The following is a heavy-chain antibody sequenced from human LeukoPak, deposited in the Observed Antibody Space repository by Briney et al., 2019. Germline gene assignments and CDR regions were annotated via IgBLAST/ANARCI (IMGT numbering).Heavy chain of an antibody. V-gene: IGHV3-23*01. D-gene: IGHD3-10*01. CDR1: GLIPSNSA. CDR3: AKVWFGELGDY. CDR2: ISGSGDTT. Sequence: GGSLRLSCAASGLIPSNSAMSWVRQAPGKGLEWVSAISGSGDTTYYADSVKGRFTISRDNSKNTLSLQMNSLRAEDTAVYYCAKVWFGELGDYWGQGTLVTVPS. J-gene: IGHJ4*02.